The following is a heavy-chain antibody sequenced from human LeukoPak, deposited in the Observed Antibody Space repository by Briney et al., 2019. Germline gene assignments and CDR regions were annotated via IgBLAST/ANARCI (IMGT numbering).Heavy chain of an antibody. Sequence: PGGSLRLSCAASGFTFSSYSMNWVRQAPGKGLEWVSSISSSSYIYYADSVKGRFTISRDNSKNSLYLQMNSLRAEVTAVYYCARVGYSYGPALFDYWGQGTLVTVSS. CDR3: ARVGYSYGPALFDY. J-gene: IGHJ4*02. V-gene: IGHV3-21*01. CDR2: ISSSSYI. D-gene: IGHD5-18*01. CDR1: GFTFSSYS.